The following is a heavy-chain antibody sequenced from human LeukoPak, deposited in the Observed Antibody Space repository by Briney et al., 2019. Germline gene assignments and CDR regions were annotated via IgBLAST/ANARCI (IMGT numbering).Heavy chain of an antibody. CDR2: IYYSGST. V-gene: IGHV4-59*01. D-gene: IGHD1-26*01. Sequence: SETLSLTCTVSGGSISSYYWSWIRQPPGKGLGWIGYIYYSGSTNYNPSLKSRVTISVDTSKNQFSLKLSSVTAADTAVYYCAKYRVGATLGDAFDIWGQGTMVAVSS. CDR3: AKYRVGATLGDAFDI. CDR1: GGSISSYY. J-gene: IGHJ3*02.